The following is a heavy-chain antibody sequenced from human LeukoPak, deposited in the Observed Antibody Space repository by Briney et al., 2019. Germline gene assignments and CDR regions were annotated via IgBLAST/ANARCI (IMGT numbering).Heavy chain of an antibody. CDR3: ARESGYAFDI. V-gene: IGHV3-48*02. J-gene: IGHJ3*02. D-gene: IGHD3-22*01. Sequence: PGGSLRLSCAASGFTFSGYTMNWVRQAPGKGLEWVSYISSSSSIINYADSVKGRFTISRDNAKNSLYLQMNSLRDEDTAVYFCARESGYAFDIWGQGAMVTASS. CDR1: GFTFSGYT. CDR2: ISSSSSII.